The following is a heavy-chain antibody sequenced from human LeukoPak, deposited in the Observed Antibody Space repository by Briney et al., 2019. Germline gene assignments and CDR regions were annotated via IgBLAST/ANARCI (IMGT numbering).Heavy chain of an antibody. CDR1: GGSFSGYY. J-gene: IGHJ4*02. Sequence: SETLSLTCAVYGGSFSGYYWSWIRQPPGKGMEWIGEINHSGSTNYNPSLKSRVTISVDTSKNQFSLKLSSVTAADTAVYYCARAASVGMGRGEPGGVDYWGQGTLVTVSS. V-gene: IGHV4-34*01. CDR2: INHSGST. CDR3: ARAASVGMGRGEPGGVDY. D-gene: IGHD3-10*01.